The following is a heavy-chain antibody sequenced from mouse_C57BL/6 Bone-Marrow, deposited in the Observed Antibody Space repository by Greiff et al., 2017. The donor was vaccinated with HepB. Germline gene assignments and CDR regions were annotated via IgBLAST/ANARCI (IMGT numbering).Heavy chain of an antibody. Sequence: VQLQQSGAELVRPGASVKLSCTASGFNIKDDYMHWVKQRPEQGLEWIGWIDPENGDTEYASKFQGKATITADTSSNTAYLQLSSRTSEDTAVYYCTTGLLYYAMDYWGQGTSVTVSS. D-gene: IGHD1-1*01. CDR1: GFNIKDDY. CDR3: TTGLLYYAMDY. V-gene: IGHV14-4*01. CDR2: IDPENGDT. J-gene: IGHJ4*01.